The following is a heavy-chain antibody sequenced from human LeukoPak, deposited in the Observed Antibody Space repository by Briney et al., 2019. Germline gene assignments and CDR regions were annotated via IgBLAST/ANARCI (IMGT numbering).Heavy chain of an antibody. CDR3: ARERSNLNWFDP. CDR2: INPNSGGT. D-gene: IGHD4-11*01. V-gene: IGHV1-2*02. CDR1: GYTFTGYY. Sequence: GASVKVSCKASGYTFTGYYMHWVRQAPGQGLEWMGWINPNSGGTNYAQKFQGRVTMTRDTSISTAYMELSRLKSDDTAVYYCARERSNLNWFDPWGQGTLVTVSS. J-gene: IGHJ5*02.